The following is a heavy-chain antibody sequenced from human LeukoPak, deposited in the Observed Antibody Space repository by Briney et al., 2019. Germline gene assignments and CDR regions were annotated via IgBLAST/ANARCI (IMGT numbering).Heavy chain of an antibody. Sequence: SVKVSCKASGYTFTDYYMHWVRQAPGQGLEWMGGIIPIFGTPNYAQKFQGRVTITADKSTSTAYMELSSLRSEDTAVYYCARAAYSSSYFDYWGQGTLVTVSS. V-gene: IGHV1-69*06. D-gene: IGHD6-6*01. J-gene: IGHJ4*02. CDR3: ARAAYSSSYFDY. CDR1: GYTFTDYY. CDR2: IIPIFGTP.